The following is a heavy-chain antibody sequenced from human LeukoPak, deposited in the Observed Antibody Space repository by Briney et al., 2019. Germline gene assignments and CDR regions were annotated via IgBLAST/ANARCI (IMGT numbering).Heavy chain of an antibody. CDR3: ARAAYDFWSGYNYYYYGMDV. CDR2: MNPNSGNT. Sequence: ASVTVSCTASGYTFSSYHLHWVRQAPGQGLEWMGWMNPNSGNTGYAQKFQGRVTMTRNTSISTAYMELSSLRSEDTAVYYCARAAYDFWSGYNYYYYGMDVWGQGTTVTVSS. V-gene: IGHV1-8*02. CDR1: GYTFSSYH. J-gene: IGHJ6*02. D-gene: IGHD3-3*01.